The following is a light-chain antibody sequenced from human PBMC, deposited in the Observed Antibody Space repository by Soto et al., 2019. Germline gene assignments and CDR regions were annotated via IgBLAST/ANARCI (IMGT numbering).Light chain of an antibody. V-gene: IGKV1-39*01. CDR2: AAS. CDR3: QQSHSTPPYT. CDR1: QSISSY. J-gene: IGKJ2*01. Sequence: DIQMTQSSSSPSASIGDRVTITCRAGQSISSYLNWYQQKPGKAPKLLIYAASSLQSGVPSRFSGSGSGTDLTLTISSLQPEDFETYYSQQSHSTPPYTVGHGTKVDIK.